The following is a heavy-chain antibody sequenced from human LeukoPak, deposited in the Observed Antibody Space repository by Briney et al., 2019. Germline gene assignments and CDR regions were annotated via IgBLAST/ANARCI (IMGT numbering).Heavy chain of an antibody. D-gene: IGHD6-19*01. Sequence: RGSLRLSCAASGFTFSSYSMNWVRQAPGKGLEWVSSISSSSSYIYYADSVKGRFTISRDNAKNSLYLQMNSLRAEDTAVYYCARGTYSSGWTIDYWGQGTLVTVSS. V-gene: IGHV3-21*01. CDR2: ISSSSSYI. CDR3: ARGTYSSGWTIDY. J-gene: IGHJ4*02. CDR1: GFTFSSYS.